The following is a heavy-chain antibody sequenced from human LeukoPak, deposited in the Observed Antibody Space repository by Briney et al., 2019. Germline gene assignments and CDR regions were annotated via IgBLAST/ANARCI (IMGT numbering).Heavy chain of an antibody. CDR1: GWAFTSNG. Sequence: ASVKVSCKASGWAFTSNGISGVRQAPGQGLEWMGWISTYNGNTNYAQKLQGRVTLTTDTSTSTDYIELRSLRSDDTAVYYCGREHCSSTSCYRGNSFDIWGQGTMVTVSS. CDR3: GREHCSSTSCYRGNSFDI. J-gene: IGHJ3*02. V-gene: IGHV1-18*01. CDR2: ISTYNGNT. D-gene: IGHD2-2*01.